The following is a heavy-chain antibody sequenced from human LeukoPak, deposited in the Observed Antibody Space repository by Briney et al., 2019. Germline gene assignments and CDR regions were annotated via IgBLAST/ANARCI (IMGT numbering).Heavy chain of an antibody. CDR1: GLNFNQHS. D-gene: IGHD3-3*01. CDR2: ISRNGGAI. J-gene: IGHJ4*02. V-gene: IGHV3-11*01. CDR3: ARASSVIGAFDS. Sequence: GGSLRLSCAACGLNFNQHSMSWIRQAPGKGLEWISYISRNGGAIHYAESVEGRFTVSRDNAKKSLFLQMNTLRNDDTAVYFCARASSVIGAFDSWGRGTLVAVSS.